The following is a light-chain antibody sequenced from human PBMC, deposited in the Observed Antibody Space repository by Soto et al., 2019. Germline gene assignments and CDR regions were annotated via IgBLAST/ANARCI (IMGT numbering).Light chain of an antibody. CDR2: GAS. CDR1: QSVTSSY. V-gene: IGKV3-20*01. J-gene: IGKJ2*01. CDR3: QQYGTSPFN. Sequence: EIVLTQSPGTLSLSPGERATLSCRASQSVTSSYLAWYQQRPGQAPRLLIYGASSRATGIPDRFSGSGSGADFTLTIRRLEPEDSAVYYCQQYGTSPFNFGQRTKLEI.